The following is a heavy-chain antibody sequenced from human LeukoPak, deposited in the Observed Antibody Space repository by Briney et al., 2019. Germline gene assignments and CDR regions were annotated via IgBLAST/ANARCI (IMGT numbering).Heavy chain of an antibody. D-gene: IGHD1-26*01. J-gene: IGHJ4*02. CDR1: GYSFTSYW. Sequence: GESLKISCKGSGYSFTSYWIGWVRQIPGKGLEWMGIIYPGDSDTRYSPSFQGQVTISADKPISTAYLQWSSLKASDTAMYYCARRRDLYSGSYYPFDYWGQGTLVTVSS. CDR2: IYPGDSDT. CDR3: ARRRDLYSGSYYPFDY. V-gene: IGHV5-51*01.